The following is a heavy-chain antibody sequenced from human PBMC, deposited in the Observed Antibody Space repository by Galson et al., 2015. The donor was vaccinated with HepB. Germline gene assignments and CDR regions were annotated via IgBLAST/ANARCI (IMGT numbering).Heavy chain of an antibody. CDR3: AAIPGIAVAGTSEGTYYFDY. D-gene: IGHD6-19*01. CDR2: ISWDGGST. Sequence: SLRLSCAASGFTFDDYAMHWVRQAPGKGLEWVSLISWDGGSTYYADSVKGRFTISRDNSKNSLYLQMNSLRAEDTALYYCAAIPGIAVAGTSEGTYYFDYWGQGTLVTVSS. CDR1: GFTFDDYA. J-gene: IGHJ4*02. V-gene: IGHV3-43D*03.